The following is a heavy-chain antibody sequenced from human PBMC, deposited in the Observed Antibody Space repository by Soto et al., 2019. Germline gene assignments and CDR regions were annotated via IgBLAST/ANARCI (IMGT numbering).Heavy chain of an antibody. CDR2: INDGNGNT. CDR1: GYTFTRYA. CDR3: ARHRNLYCSSTSCYLGSYYYYGMDV. J-gene: IGHJ6*02. V-gene: IGHV1-3*01. D-gene: IGHD2-2*01. Sequence: GASVTVSCKASGYTFTRYAMHWVRQAPGQWLEWMGWINDGNGNTKYSQKLQGRVTITRDTSASTAYMELSSLRSEDTAVYYCARHRNLYCSSTSCYLGSYYYYGMDVWGQGTTVTVSS.